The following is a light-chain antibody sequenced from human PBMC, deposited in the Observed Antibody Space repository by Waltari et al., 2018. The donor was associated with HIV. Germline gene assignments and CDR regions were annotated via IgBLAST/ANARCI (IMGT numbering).Light chain of an antibody. CDR1: RSVVGPYSL. J-gene: IGLJ2*01. CDR3: SSYTSFSTVL. CDR2: WGN. V-gene: IGLV2-23*01. Sequence: QSARTQPASVSGSSGRSITLSCTGTRSVVGPYSLVSRYQHHPGKAPNLMISWGNKRPSGVSTRYAGSKPGNTSSLAVSGLQAECEADYYCSSYTSFSTVLFGGGTKLTVL.